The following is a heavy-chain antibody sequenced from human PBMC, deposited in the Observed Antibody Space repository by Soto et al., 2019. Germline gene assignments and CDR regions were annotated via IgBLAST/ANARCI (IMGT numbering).Heavy chain of an antibody. CDR1: GGTFSSYA. CDR2: IIPIFGTA. Sequence: KVSCKASGGTFSSYAISWVRQAPGQGLEWMGGIIPIFGTANYAQKFQGRVTITADESTSTAYMELSSLRSEDTAVYYCARGKRGITIFGAYYYYGMDVWGQGTTVTVSS. J-gene: IGHJ6*02. D-gene: IGHD3-3*01. CDR3: ARGKRGITIFGAYYYYGMDV. V-gene: IGHV1-69*01.